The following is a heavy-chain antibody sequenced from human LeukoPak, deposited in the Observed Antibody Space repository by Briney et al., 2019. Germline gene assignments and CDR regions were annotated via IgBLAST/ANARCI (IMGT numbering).Heavy chain of an antibody. V-gene: IGHV1-2*02. J-gene: IGHJ4*02. CDR2: MNPDTGGR. CDR3: AIDRVEKSTSLSFFDN. D-gene: IGHD5-24*01. Sequence: ASVKVSCKASGYSFVGYYIHWIRQAPGQGLEWLGWMNPDTGGRKLAQKFQGRVTLTRDTSINTAYMELHSLQSDDTAVYFCAIDRVEKSTSLSFFDNWGQGSLITVSS. CDR1: GYSFVGYY.